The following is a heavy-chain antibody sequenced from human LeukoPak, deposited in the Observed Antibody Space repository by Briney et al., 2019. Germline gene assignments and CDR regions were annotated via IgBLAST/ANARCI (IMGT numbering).Heavy chain of an antibody. J-gene: IGHJ3*01. CDR3: ARDPPRGSGRAFDV. CDR1: GDSISYYY. V-gene: IGHV4-59*01. Sequence: SETLSLTCTVSGDSISYYYWSWIRQPPGKGLEWSGSIYHSENTNYNPSLESLVTISVDTSKNQFSLVLRSVTPADTAVYYCARDPPRGSGRAFDVWGQGTLVTVSS. D-gene: IGHD1-26*01. CDR2: IYHSENT.